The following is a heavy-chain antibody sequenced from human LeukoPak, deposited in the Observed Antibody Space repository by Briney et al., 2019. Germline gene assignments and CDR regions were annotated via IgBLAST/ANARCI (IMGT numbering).Heavy chain of an antibody. Sequence: PSETLSLTCTVSGGSISSYYWSWIRQPPGKGLEWIGYIYYSGSTNYNPSLKSRVTISVDTSKNQFSLKLSSVTAADTAVYYCARHGLWVHDDWGQGTLVTVSS. D-gene: IGHD5-18*01. V-gene: IGHV4-59*08. CDR2: IYYSGST. CDR3: ARHGLWVHDD. J-gene: IGHJ4*02. CDR1: GGSISSYY.